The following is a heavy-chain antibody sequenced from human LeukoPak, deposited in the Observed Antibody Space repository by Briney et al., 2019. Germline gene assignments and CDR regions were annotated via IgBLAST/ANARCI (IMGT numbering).Heavy chain of an antibody. CDR1: GGSFSGYY. CDR3: ARDSIAARYYYYGMDV. V-gene: IGHV4-34*01. J-gene: IGHJ6*02. Sequence: SETLSLTCAVYGGSFSGYYWSWIRQSPGKGLEWIGEINHSGSTNYNPSLKSRVTISVDTSKNQFSLKLSSVTAADTAVYYCARDSIAARYYYYGMDVWGQGTTVTVSS. D-gene: IGHD6-6*01. CDR2: INHSGST.